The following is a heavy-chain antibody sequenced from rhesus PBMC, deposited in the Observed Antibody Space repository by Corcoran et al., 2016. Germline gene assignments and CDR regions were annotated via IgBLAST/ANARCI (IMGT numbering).Heavy chain of an antibody. D-gene: IGHD1-1-1*01. Sequence: QVQLQESGPGLVKPSETLSLTCTLSGGSISDSYFWNWIRQAPGKGLEWMGRIYGRGATTAYTPSLKSRVTISKDTSKNQFSLRLRSVTAADTAVYFCARVVYRDFDYWGQGILVTVSS. CDR2: IYGRGATT. CDR3: ARVVYRDFDY. J-gene: IGHJ4*01. V-gene: IGHV4-143*01. CDR1: GGSISDSYF.